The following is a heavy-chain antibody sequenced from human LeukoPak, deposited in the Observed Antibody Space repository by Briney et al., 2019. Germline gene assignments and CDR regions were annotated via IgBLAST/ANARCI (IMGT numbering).Heavy chain of an antibody. V-gene: IGHV4-39*07. Sequence: SETLSLTCNVSGDSIRSGTYYWGWIRQPPGKGLEWIGSIYSTGNTKYNPSLKSRVTVSVDTSKNSFSLKMRSVTAADTAVYYCARAAYDSSGYYVDAFDIWGQGTMVTVSS. CDR2: IYSTGNT. J-gene: IGHJ3*02. CDR3: ARAAYDSSGYYVDAFDI. CDR1: GDSIRSGTYY. D-gene: IGHD3-22*01.